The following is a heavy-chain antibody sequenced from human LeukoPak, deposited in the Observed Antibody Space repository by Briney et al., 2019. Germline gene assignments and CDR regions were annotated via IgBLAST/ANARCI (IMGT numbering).Heavy chain of an antibody. J-gene: IGHJ4*02. CDR2: IYHSGST. V-gene: IGHV4-31*03. CDR3: AGGGVWFGEFGGLDY. CDR1: GGSISSGGYY. Sequence: SETLSLTCTVSGGSISSGGYYWSWIRQHPGKGLEWIGYIYHSGSTYYNPSLKSRVTISVDTSKNQFSLKLSSVTAADPAVYCWAGGGVWFGEFGGLDYWGQGTLVTVSS. D-gene: IGHD3-10*01.